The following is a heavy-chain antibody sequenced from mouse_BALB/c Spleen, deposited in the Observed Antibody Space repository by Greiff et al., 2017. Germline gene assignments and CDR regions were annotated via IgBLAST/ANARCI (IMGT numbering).Heavy chain of an antibody. CDR1: GFSLTSYG. V-gene: IGHV2-9*02. CDR2: IWAGGST. D-gene: IGHD2-14*01. J-gene: IGHJ4*01. CDR3: ASDQRNYRYALYAMDY. Sequence: QVQLKESGPGLVAPSQSLSITCTVSGFSLTSYGVHWVRQPPGKGLEWLGVIWAGGSTNYNSALMSRLSISKNTSKSQVFLKMNSLQTDDTAMYYCASDQRNYRYALYAMDYWGQGTSVTVSA.